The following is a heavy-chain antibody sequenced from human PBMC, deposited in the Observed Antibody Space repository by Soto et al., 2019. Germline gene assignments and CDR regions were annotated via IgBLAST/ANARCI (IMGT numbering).Heavy chain of an antibody. CDR1: GYTFTSYV. V-gene: IGHV1-24*01. Sequence: GASVKVSCKASGYTFTSYVIHWVRQAPGQRLEWMGGFDPEDAETIFAQKFQGRVTLTEDTSTDTAYMELSSLGSDDTAVYYCATRTYYDYVWGSFDYWGQGTPVTVSS. CDR2: FDPEDAET. D-gene: IGHD3-16*01. CDR3: ATRTYYDYVWGSFDY. J-gene: IGHJ4*02.